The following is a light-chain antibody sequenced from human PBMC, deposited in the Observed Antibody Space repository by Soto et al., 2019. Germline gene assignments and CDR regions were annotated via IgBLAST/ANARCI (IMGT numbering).Light chain of an antibody. CDR3: QQYGSSPWT. J-gene: IGKJ1*01. Sequence: DIVLTQSPATLSSSPGERATLSCRASQSVGGSLAWYQQKPGQAPRLLIYGASSRATGIQDRFSGSGSGTDFTLTIRRLEPEDFAVYYCQQYGSSPWTFGQGTKVDIK. CDR1: QSVGGS. V-gene: IGKV3-20*01. CDR2: GAS.